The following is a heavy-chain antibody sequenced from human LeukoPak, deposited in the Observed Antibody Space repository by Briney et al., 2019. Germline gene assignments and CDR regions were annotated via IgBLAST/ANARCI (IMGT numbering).Heavy chain of an antibody. Sequence: SETLSLTCAVYGGSFSGYYWSWIRQPPGKGLEWIGEINHSGSTNYNPSLKSRVTISVDTSKNQFSLKLSSVTAADTAVYYCARYHSSGWYFDYWGQGTLVTVSS. CDR3: ARYHSSGWYFDY. J-gene: IGHJ4*02. CDR1: GGSFSGYY. D-gene: IGHD6-19*01. V-gene: IGHV4-34*01. CDR2: INHSGST.